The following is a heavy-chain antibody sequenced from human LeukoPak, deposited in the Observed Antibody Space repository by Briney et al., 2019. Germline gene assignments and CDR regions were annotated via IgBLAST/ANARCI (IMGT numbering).Heavy chain of an antibody. V-gene: IGHV1-18*01. CDR3: ARDGVPYGDYVNWFDP. Sequence: ASVKISCKASGYTFSNYGISWVRQAPGQGLEWMGWISAYNGNTNYAQKLQGRVTMTTDTSASTSYMDLRSLRSDDTAVYYCARDGVPYGDYVNWFDPWGQGTLVTVSS. J-gene: IGHJ5*02. CDR2: ISAYNGNT. D-gene: IGHD4-17*01. CDR1: GYTFSNYG.